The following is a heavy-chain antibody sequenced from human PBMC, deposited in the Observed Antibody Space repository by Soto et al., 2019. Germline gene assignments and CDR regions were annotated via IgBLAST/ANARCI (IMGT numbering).Heavy chain of an antibody. CDR3: ARDFSWFGELFSGMDV. J-gene: IGHJ6*02. CDR1: GVTFSSYS. V-gene: IGHV3-48*01. Sequence: PGGPLRLSCAASGVTFSSYSMNWVRQAPGKGLEWVSYISSSSSTIYYADSVKGRFTISRDNAKNSLYLQMNSLRAEDTAVYYCARDFSWFGELFSGMDVWGQGTTVTVSS. D-gene: IGHD3-10*01. CDR2: ISSSSSTI.